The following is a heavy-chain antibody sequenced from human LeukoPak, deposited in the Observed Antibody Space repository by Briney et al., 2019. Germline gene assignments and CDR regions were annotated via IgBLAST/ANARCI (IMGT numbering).Heavy chain of an antibody. CDR1: GGTFSSYA. CDR2: IIPIFGTS. Sequence: SVKVSGKASGGTFSSYAISWVRQAPGQGLEWMGGIIPIFGTSNYAQKFQGRVTITADESTSTAYMELSSLSSEDTAVYYCATATIFGVVAYFDYWGQGTLVTVSS. CDR3: ATATIFGVVAYFDY. D-gene: IGHD3-3*01. V-gene: IGHV1-69*01. J-gene: IGHJ4*02.